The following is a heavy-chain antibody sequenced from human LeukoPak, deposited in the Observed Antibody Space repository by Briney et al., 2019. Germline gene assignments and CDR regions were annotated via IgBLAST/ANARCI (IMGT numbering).Heavy chain of an antibody. CDR1: GYIFTSYW. D-gene: IGHD4-23*01. CDR2: IYPGDSET. Sequence: GESLKISCKGSGYIFTSYWIAWVRQMPGKGLEWMGIIYPGDSETRNSPSFQGQVTISADKSISTAYLQWSSLKASDTAMYYCARRAYGGNSDFDFWGQGTLVTVSS. CDR3: ARRAYGGNSDFDF. J-gene: IGHJ4*02. V-gene: IGHV5-51*01.